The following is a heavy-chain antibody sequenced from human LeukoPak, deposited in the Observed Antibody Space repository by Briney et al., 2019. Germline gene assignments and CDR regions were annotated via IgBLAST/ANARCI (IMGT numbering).Heavy chain of an antibody. V-gene: IGHV1-18*01. D-gene: IGHD1-1*01. CDR2: TSAYNTNT. J-gene: IGHJ2*01. CDR1: GYTFTNYG. CDR3: ARGVTRAFSNEWYFDL. Sequence: ASVQDSCKASGYTFTNYGINWVRQAPGQGLEWMGSTSAYNTNTNYAQKLQGRVTMNTDTSTSTSYMEMSNLRSDDTAVYYCARGVTRAFSNEWYFDLWGRGTRDTVST.